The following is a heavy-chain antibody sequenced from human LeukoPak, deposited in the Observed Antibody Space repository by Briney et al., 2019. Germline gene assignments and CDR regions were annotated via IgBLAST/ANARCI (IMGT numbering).Heavy chain of an antibody. CDR2: IRYDGSNK. V-gene: IGHV3-30*02. CDR1: GFTFSNND. J-gene: IGHJ3*02. Sequence: PGGSLRLSCAASGFTFSNNDMHWVRQAPVKGLEWVTFIRYDGSNKYYADSVKGRFTISRDNSKNTLYLQMNSLRAEDTAVYYCARLAVVPASGFDIWGQGTMVTVSS. CDR3: ARLAVVPASGFDI. D-gene: IGHD2-2*01.